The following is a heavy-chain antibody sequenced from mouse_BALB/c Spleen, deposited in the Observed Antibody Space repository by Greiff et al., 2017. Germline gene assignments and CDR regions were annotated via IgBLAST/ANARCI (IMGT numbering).Heavy chain of an antibody. V-gene: IGHV1-67*01. CDR3: AREGNYYGSPYYFDY. CDR2: ISTYYGTT. D-gene: IGHD1-1*01. CDR1: SYSLTAYA. J-gene: IGHJ2*01. Sequence: QVQLQQSGPELVRPGVSVKISCKGSSYSLTAYAMHWVKQSHAKSLEWIGVISTYYGTTNYNQKFKGKTTMTVDKSSSTAYMELAKLTSGDSAVYYCAREGNYYGSPYYFDYWGQGTTLTVSA.